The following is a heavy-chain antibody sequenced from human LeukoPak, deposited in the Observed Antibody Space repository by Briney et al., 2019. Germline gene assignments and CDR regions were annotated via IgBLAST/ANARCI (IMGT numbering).Heavy chain of an antibody. CDR2: IIPILHTA. V-gene: IGHV1-69*04. Sequence: SVKVSCKTSGGTFSSYAVSWVRQAPGQGLEWMGRIIPILHTANYAQKFQGRVTITADTSTNTAYMELSSLRSEDTAMYYCARGPYNDYGWFDPWGQGTPLTVSS. CDR3: ARGPYNDYGWFDP. J-gene: IGHJ5*02. CDR1: GGTFSSYA. D-gene: IGHD4-17*01.